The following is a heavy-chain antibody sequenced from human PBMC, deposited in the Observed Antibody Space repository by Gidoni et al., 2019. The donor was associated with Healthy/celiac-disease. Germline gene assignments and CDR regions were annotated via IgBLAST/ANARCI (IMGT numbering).Heavy chain of an antibody. CDR3: AKALYEVDSFDY. CDR2: ISGSGGST. V-gene: IGHV3-23*01. CDR1: GFTFSGYA. D-gene: IGHD2-8*01. J-gene: IGHJ4*02. Sequence: EVQLLESGGGLVQPGGSLRLSCAASGFTFSGYAMSWVRQAPGKGLEWVSAISGSGGSTYYADSVKGRFTISRDNSKNTLYLQMNSLRAEDTAVYYCAKALYEVDSFDYWGQGTLVTVSS.